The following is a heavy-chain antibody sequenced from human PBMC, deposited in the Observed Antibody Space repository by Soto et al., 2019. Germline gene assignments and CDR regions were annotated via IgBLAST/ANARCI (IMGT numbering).Heavy chain of an antibody. J-gene: IGHJ4*02. V-gene: IGHV3-23*01. Sequence: GGSLRPSLAASGTTLRSNAMSWGPRSPGKGLEWGSAFSRSGGITYYADSVKGRFSISRDHSKNTLYLQMNSLRAEDTAVYYCANDGYYYDSPFDYWGQGTLVTVSS. D-gene: IGHD3-22*01. CDR3: ANDGYYYDSPFDY. CDR1: GTTLRSNA. CDR2: FSRSGGIT.